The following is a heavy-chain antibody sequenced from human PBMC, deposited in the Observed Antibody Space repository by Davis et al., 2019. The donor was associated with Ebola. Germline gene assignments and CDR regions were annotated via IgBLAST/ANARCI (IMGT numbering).Heavy chain of an antibody. CDR3: ARFMYSSSWYYFDY. CDR2: IYSGGST. D-gene: IGHD6-13*01. J-gene: IGHJ4*02. Sequence: GGSLRLSCAASGFTFSSYGMHWVRQAPGKGLEWVSVIYSGGSTYYADSVKGRFTISRHNSKNTLYLQMNSLRAEDTAVYYCARFMYSSSWYYFDYWGQGTLVTVSS. V-gene: IGHV3-53*04. CDR1: GFTFSSYG.